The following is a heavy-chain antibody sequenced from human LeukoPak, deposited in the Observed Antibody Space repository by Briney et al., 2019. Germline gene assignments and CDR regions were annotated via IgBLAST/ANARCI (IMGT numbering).Heavy chain of an antibody. CDR2: IRSNSDGGTI. Sequence: GGSLRLSCATSGFSFYNAWMNWVRQAPGKGLEWVGRIRSNSDGGTIDYAAPVKGRFTLSRDDSKDTLYLQMNSLQTEDTAVYYCATDFYDSIWGQGTLVPVSS. J-gene: IGHJ4*02. D-gene: IGHD3-22*01. V-gene: IGHV3-15*07. CDR3: ATDFYDSI. CDR1: GFSFYNAW.